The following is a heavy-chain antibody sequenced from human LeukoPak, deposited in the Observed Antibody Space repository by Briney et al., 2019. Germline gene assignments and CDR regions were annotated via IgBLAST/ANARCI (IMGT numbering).Heavy chain of an antibody. D-gene: IGHD1-26*01. V-gene: IGHV4-59*01. CDR3: ARDSPKWELRPRYFDL. J-gene: IGHJ2*01. Sequence: SETLSLTCTVSGGSISSYYWSWIRQPPGKGLEWIGYIYYSGSTNYNPSLESRVTISVDTSKNQFSLKLSSVTAADTAVYYCARDSPKWELRPRYFDLWGRGTLVTVSS. CDR1: GGSISSYY. CDR2: IYYSGST.